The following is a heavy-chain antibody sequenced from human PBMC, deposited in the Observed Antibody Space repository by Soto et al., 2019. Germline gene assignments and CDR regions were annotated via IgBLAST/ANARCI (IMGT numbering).Heavy chain of an antibody. V-gene: IGHV4-59*01. CDR1: GGSMSSFY. Sequence: NPSETLSLTCTVSGGSMSSFYWSWIRLPPGKGLEWIGYIYYSGSTNYNPSLKSRVTISIDTSKNQFSLKLSSVTTADTAVYYCARGKADSSGFDYWGQGTLVTVSS. CDR3: ARGKADSSGFDY. CDR2: IYYSGST. J-gene: IGHJ4*02. D-gene: IGHD3-22*01.